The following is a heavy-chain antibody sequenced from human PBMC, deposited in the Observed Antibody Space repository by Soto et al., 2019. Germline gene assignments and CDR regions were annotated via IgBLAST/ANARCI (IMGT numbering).Heavy chain of an antibody. CDR3: ARLSSYSSSSLYYGMDV. CDR1: GYSFTSYW. CDR2: IYPGDSDT. V-gene: IGHV5-51*01. J-gene: IGHJ6*02. Sequence: PGESLKISCKGSGYSFTSYWIGWVRQMPGKGLEWMGIIYPGDSDTRYSPSFQGQVTISADKSISAAYLQWSSLKASDTAMYYCARLSSYSSSSLYYGMDVWGQGTTVTVSS. D-gene: IGHD6-6*01.